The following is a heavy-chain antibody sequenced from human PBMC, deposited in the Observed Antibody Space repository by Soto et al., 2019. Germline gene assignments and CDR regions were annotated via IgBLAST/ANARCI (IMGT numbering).Heavy chain of an antibody. CDR2: ISYDGNNK. CDR1: AFSLSNNG. Sequence: GGSLRLSCAASAFSLSNNGMHWVRQAPGRGLEWVAVISYDGNNKYYADSVKGRFTISRDTSKNTTYLEMNNLRAEDTAMYYCAKGGSGNYLTYYYYYGMDVWGQGTTVTVSS. J-gene: IGHJ6*02. V-gene: IGHV3-30*18. D-gene: IGHD3-22*01. CDR3: AKGGSGNYLTYYYYYGMDV.